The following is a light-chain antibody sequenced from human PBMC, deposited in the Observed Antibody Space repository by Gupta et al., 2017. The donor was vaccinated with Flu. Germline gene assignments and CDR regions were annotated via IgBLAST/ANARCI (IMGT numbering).Light chain of an antibody. CDR2: DAS. CDR1: QSVSTK. V-gene: IGKV3-15*01. CDR3: QQNNNWPLT. J-gene: IGKJ4*01. Sequence: EIVMTQSLATLSVSPGERATLSCRASQSVSTKLVWYQQKPGQAPRLLIFDASTRATGIPARFSGSGSGTEFTLTISSLQSEDFAVYYCQQNNNWPLTFGGGTKVEIK.